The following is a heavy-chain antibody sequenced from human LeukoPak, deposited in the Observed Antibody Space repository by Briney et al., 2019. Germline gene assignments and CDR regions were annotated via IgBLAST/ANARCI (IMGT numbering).Heavy chain of an antibody. J-gene: IGHJ4*02. CDR2: IKQDGSEK. D-gene: IGHD6-13*01. CDR3: TSSGGIAAARPHY. Sequence: GGSLRLSCAASGFTFSSYGMHWVRQAPGKGLEWVASIKQDGSEKYYVDSVKGRFTISRDNAKNSLFLQMDGLRAEDTAVYYCTSSGGIAAARPHYWGQGTLVTVSS. CDR1: GFTFSSYG. V-gene: IGHV3-7*01.